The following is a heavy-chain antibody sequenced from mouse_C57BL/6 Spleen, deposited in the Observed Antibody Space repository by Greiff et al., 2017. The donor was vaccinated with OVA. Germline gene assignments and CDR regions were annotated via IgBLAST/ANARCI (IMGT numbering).Heavy chain of an antibody. CDR1: GYSFTDYN. Sequence: VHVKQSGPELVKPGASVKISCKASGYSFTDYNMNWVKQSNGKSLEWIGVINPNYGTTSYNQKFKGKATLTVDQSSSTAYMQLNSLTSEDSAVYYCAREDMDGYDVTWFAYWGQGTLVTVSA. CDR3: AREDMDGYDVTWFAY. CDR2: INPNYGTT. D-gene: IGHD2-2*01. J-gene: IGHJ3*01. V-gene: IGHV1-39*01.